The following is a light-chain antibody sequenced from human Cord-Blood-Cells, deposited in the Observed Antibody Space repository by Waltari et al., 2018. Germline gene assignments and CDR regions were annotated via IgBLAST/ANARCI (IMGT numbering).Light chain of an antibody. V-gene: IGLV2-23*01. CDR2: EGS. CDR3: CSYAGSSIWV. Sequence: QSALTQPASVSGSPGQSITISCTGTSSDVGSYNLVSLYQQHPGKAPKLMIYEGSKWPSGVSNRVTVSKSGNTASLTISELQAEDEADYCCCSYAGSSIWVFGGGTKLTVL. J-gene: IGLJ3*02. CDR1: SSDVGSYNL.